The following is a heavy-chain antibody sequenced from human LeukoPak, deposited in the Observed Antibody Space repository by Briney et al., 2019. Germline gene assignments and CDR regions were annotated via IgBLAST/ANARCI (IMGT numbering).Heavy chain of an antibody. J-gene: IGHJ4*02. CDR2: VNPNSGHT. CDR1: GYTFTSYD. Sequence: GASVKVSCKASGYTFTSYDINWVRQATGQGLEWMGWVNPNSGHTGYAQKFHGRVTMTRNTSISTAYMELSSLRSEDTAEYYCARGAPGSYCSGGSCPYFDYWGQGTLVSVSS. V-gene: IGHV1-8*01. D-gene: IGHD2-15*01. CDR3: ARGAPGSYCSGGSCPYFDY.